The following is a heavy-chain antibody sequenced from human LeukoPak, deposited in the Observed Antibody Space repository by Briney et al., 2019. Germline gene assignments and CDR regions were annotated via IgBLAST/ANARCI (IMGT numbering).Heavy chain of an antibody. J-gene: IGHJ4*02. CDR2: IYYSGST. Sequence: SETLSLTCTVSGGSISSSSYYWGWIRQPPGKGLEWIGSIYYSGSTYYNPSLKSRVTISVDTSKNQFSLKLSSVTAADTAVYYCAEMLGATQDYWGQGTLVTVSS. V-gene: IGHV4-39*01. CDR3: AEMLGATQDY. D-gene: IGHD1-26*01. CDR1: GGSISSSSYY.